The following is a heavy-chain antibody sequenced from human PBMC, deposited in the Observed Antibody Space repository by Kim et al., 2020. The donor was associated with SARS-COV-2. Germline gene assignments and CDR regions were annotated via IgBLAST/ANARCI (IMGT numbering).Heavy chain of an antibody. CDR2: VSRTGTT. J-gene: IGHJ4*02. Sequence: SETLSLTCTVSGGSINSGAFYWNWIRQSPERGLEWIGYVSRTGTTNDNPSLKSRVTVSVDMSTNQFSLNLMSVTAADTAVYFCVRGVQMNSGSFLQTYSFDYWGQGILVTVSS. CDR1: GGSINSGAFY. V-gene: IGHV4-61*08. D-gene: IGHD1-26*01. CDR3: VRGVQMNSGSFLQTYSFDY.